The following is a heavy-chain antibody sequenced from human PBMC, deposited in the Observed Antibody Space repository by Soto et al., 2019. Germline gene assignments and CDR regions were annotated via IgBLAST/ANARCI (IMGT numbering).Heavy chain of an antibody. V-gene: IGHV3-23*01. CDR3: AKDRFLVGSGSKDAFDI. Sequence: GGSLRLSCAASGFTFSSYAMSWVRQAPGKGLEWVSAISGSGGSTYYADSVKGRFTISRDNSKNTLYLQMNSLRAEDTAVYYCAKDRFLVGSGSKDAFDIWGQGTMVTVSS. J-gene: IGHJ3*02. CDR2: ISGSGGST. CDR1: GFTFSSYA. D-gene: IGHD3-10*01.